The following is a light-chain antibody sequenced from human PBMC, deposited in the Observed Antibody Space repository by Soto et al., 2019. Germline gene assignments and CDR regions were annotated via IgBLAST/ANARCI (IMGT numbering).Light chain of an antibody. J-gene: IGKJ3*01. Sequence: DIQMTQSPSSLSASVGDRVTITCRASQSISSYLNLYQQKPGKAPKLLIYAASSLQSGVPSRFSGSGSVTDFTLTISSLQPEDFATYYCQQSYSTPLFTFGPGTKVDIK. CDR3: QQSYSTPLFT. CDR2: AAS. CDR1: QSISSY. V-gene: IGKV1-39*01.